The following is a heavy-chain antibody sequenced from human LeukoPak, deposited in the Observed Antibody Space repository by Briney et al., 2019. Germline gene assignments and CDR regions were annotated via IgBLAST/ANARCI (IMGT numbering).Heavy chain of an antibody. CDR2: IRQDGSQK. V-gene: IGHV3-7*01. CDR1: GFTFSSFW. CDR3: ARGAAAGTSLDY. D-gene: IGHD6-13*01. J-gene: IGHJ4*02. Sequence: GGSLRLSCAASGFTFSSFWMSWVRQAPGRGLEWVATIRQDGSQKYYLDSVKGRFTISRDNSKNTLYLQMNSLRAEDTAVYYCARGAAAGTSLDYWGQGTLVTVSS.